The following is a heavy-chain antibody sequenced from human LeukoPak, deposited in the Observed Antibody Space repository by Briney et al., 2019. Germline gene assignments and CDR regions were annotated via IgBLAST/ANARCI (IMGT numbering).Heavy chain of an antibody. Sequence: GGSLRLSCAASGFTFSSYGMHWVRQAPGKGLEWVAVISYDGSNKYYADSVKGRFTISRDNSKNTLYLQMNSLRAEDTAVYYCAKDPQYSSGWYVWFDPWGQGTLVTVSS. D-gene: IGHD6-19*01. CDR2: ISYDGSNK. V-gene: IGHV3-30*18. J-gene: IGHJ5*02. CDR3: AKDPQYSSGWYVWFDP. CDR1: GFTFSSYG.